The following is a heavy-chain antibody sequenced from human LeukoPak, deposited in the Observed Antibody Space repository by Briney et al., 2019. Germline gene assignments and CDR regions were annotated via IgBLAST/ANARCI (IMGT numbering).Heavy chain of an antibody. CDR3: ARTGPHNWFDP. J-gene: IGHJ5*02. CDR2: ISAYNGKT. D-gene: IGHD4-17*01. V-gene: IGHV1-18*01. CDR1: GYTFSSYG. Sequence: ASVKLSCKASGYTFSSYGISWVRQAPGQGLEWMGWISAYNGKTKYGQKFQGRVSMTTVTSTSTGNMELRSLRSDDTAVYYCARTGPHNWFDPWGQGTLVTVSS.